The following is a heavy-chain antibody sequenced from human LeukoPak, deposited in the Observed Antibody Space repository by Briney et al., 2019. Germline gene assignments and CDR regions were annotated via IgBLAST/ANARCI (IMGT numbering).Heavy chain of an antibody. D-gene: IGHD6-13*01. J-gene: IGHJ5*02. CDR3: AREHIAAAGMMVWFDP. CDR2: IYTSGST. Sequence: SETLSLTYTVSGGSISSGSYYWSWIRQPAGKGLEWIGRIYTSGSTNYNPSLKSRVTISVDTSKNQFSLKLSSVTAADTAVYYCAREHIAAAGMMVWFDPWGQGTLVTVSS. CDR1: GGSISSGSYY. V-gene: IGHV4-61*02.